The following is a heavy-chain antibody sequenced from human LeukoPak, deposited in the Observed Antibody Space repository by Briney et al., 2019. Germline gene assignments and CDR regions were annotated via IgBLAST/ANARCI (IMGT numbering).Heavy chain of an antibody. V-gene: IGHV4-34*01. J-gene: IGHJ5*02. CDR2: INHSGSA. Sequence: SETLSLTCAVYGGSFSGYYWSWIRQPPGKGLEWFGEINHSGSADYNPSLKSRVTISVDTSKNQFSLKLSSVTAADTAVYYCARGRTYSSSRWFDPWGQGTLVTVSS. CDR3: ARGRTYSSSRWFDP. CDR1: GGSFSGYY. D-gene: IGHD6-13*01.